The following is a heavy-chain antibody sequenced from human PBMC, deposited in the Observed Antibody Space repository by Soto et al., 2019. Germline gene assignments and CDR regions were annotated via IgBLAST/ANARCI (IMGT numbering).Heavy chain of an antibody. CDR3: ARFNMVAGPGYYGMDV. V-gene: IGHV1-69*13. D-gene: IGHD6-19*01. Sequence: SVEVSCKASGGTFSSYAISWVRQAPGQGLEWMGGLIPSFGTANYAQKFQGRVTITADESTSTAYMELGSLRSEDTAVYYCARFNMVAGPGYYGMDVWGQGTTVTVSS. CDR2: LIPSFGTA. CDR1: GGTFSSYA. J-gene: IGHJ6*02.